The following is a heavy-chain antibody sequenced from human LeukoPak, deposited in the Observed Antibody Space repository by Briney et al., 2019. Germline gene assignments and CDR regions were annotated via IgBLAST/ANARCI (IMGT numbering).Heavy chain of an antibody. CDR3: ARLEYYDILTGSIGPYYYYGMDV. D-gene: IGHD3-9*01. CDR2: IIPILGIA. V-gene: IGHV1-69*04. Sequence: SVKVSCKAAGGTFSSYAISWVRQARGQGLEWMGRIIPILGIANYAQKFQGRVTITADKSTSTAYMELSSLRSEDTAVYYCARLEYYDILTGSIGPYYYYGMDVWGQGTTVTVSS. CDR1: GGTFSSYA. J-gene: IGHJ6*02.